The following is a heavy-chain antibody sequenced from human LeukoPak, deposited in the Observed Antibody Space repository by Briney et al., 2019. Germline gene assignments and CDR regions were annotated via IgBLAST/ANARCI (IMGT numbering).Heavy chain of an antibody. CDR3: ARGDCTDGVCFLFDY. D-gene: IGHD2-8*01. V-gene: IGHV4-34*01. CDR2: IYHSGST. J-gene: IGHJ4*02. CDR1: GGSFSGYY. Sequence: SETLSLTCAVYGGSFSGYYWSWIRQPPGKGLEWIGYIYHSGSTYYNPSLKSRVTISVDRSKNQFSLKLSSVTAADTAVYYCARGDCTDGVCFLFDYWGQGTLVTVSS.